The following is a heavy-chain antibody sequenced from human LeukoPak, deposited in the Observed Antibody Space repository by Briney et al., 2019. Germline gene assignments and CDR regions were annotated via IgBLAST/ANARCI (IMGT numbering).Heavy chain of an antibody. CDR3: ASSWLGAKGFDP. J-gene: IGHJ5*02. CDR2: MNPNSGNT. D-gene: IGHD1-26*01. V-gene: IGHV1-8*01. Sequence: GASVKVSCKASGYTFTSYDINWVRQATGQGLEWMGWMNPNSGNTGYAQKFQGRVTMTRNTSISTAYMELSSLRSEDTAVYYCASSWLGAKGFDPWGQGTLVTVSS. CDR1: GYTFTSYD.